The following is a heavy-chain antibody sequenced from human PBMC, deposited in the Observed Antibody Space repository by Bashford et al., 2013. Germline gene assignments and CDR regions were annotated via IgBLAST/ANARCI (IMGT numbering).Heavy chain of an antibody. Sequence: WVRQAPGQRPEWMGWINGDNGNTRYSQKFQGRVTITMDTSATTVYMEMSSLRSDDTAMYYCARMGAQLLDGGSGWWPFYWFDPWGQGTLVTVSS. CDR2: INGDNGNT. V-gene: IGHV1-3*01. J-gene: IGHJ5*02. D-gene: IGHD6-19*01. CDR3: ARMGAQLLDGGSGWWPFYWFDP.